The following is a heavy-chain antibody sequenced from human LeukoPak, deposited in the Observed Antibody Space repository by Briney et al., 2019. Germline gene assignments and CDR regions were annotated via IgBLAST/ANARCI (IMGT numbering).Heavy chain of an antibody. Sequence: GGSLRLSCAASGFTVSSNYMSSLRQAPGKGLEWVSVIYSGGSTYYADSVKGRFTISRDNSKNTLYLQMNSLRAEDTAVYYCARHPLAAAGLFGALDIWKRGTMVTVSS. CDR2: IYSGGST. CDR1: GFTVSSNY. CDR3: ARHPLAAAGLFGALDI. J-gene: IGHJ3*02. V-gene: IGHV3-53*01. D-gene: IGHD6-13*01.